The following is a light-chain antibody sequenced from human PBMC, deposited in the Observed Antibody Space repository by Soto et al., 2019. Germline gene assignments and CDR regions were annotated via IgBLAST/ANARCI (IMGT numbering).Light chain of an antibody. CDR2: HVS. CDR3: QQYHDWPRT. J-gene: IGKJ1*01. CDR1: QSISSY. Sequence: MTHSPSSLSASVGDRVAITCRASQSISSYLNWYQQKPGQGPRLLIYHVSTRTTGPPATFSGSASGTEFTLTISSLQSEDFAVYFCQQYHDWPRTFGQGTKVDIK. V-gene: IGKV3D-15*01.